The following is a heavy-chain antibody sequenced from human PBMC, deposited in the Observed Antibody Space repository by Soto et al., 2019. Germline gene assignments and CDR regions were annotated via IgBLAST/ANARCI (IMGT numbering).Heavy chain of an antibody. Sequence: EERLVESGGDLAQSGGSLRLSCAATGFMFGTYWMSWVRQAPGKGLELVANIKHDGNEEYYADSVKGRFTVSRDNVKNFLHLQMSSLRGDDTGVYFCVRATLSWGHYYFRGLDVWGQGTTVTV. CDR3: VRATLSWGHYYFRGLDV. V-gene: IGHV3-7*01. J-gene: IGHJ6*02. CDR2: IKHDGNEE. D-gene: IGHD3-22*01. CDR1: GFMFGTYW.